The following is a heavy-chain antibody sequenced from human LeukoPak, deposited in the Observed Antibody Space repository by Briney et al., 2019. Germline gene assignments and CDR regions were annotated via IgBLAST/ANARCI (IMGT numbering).Heavy chain of an antibody. D-gene: IGHD3-10*01. CDR1: GFTFSSYS. V-gene: IGHV3-21*01. CDR3: AAGSGSYRDWFDP. CDR2: ISISSSYI. Sequence: GGSLRLSCAASGFTFSSYSLNWVRQAPGKGLEWVSSISISSSYIYYADSVKGRFTISRDNDKNSLYLQMNCLGAEDTTVYYCAAGSGSYRDWFDPWGQGTLVTVSP. J-gene: IGHJ5*02.